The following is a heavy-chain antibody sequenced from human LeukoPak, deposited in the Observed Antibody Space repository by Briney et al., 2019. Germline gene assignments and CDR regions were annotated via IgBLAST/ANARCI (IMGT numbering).Heavy chain of an antibody. CDR3: ARDPQGEFDY. Sequence: GGSLRLSCAASGFSFSTYSMNWVRQAPGKGLERVSYISSSSATIYHADSVKGRFTISRDNAKNSLYLQMNSLRVEDTAVYYCARDPQGEFDYWGQGTLVTVSS. CDR2: ISSSSATI. CDR1: GFSFSTYS. V-gene: IGHV3-48*01. J-gene: IGHJ4*02. D-gene: IGHD2-21*01.